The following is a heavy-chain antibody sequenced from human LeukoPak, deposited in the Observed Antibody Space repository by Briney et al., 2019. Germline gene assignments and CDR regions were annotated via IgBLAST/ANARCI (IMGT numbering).Heavy chain of an antibody. CDR2: NYYSGST. CDR3: ARLSCSSTSCYAPYYYYGMDV. V-gene: IGHV4-59*08. Sequence: SETLSLTCTVSGGSISSYYWSWIRQPPGKGLEWIGYNYYSGSTNYNPSLKSRVTISVDTSKNQFSLKLSSVTAADTAVYYCARLSCSSTSCYAPYYYYGMDVWGQGITVTVSS. J-gene: IGHJ6*02. CDR1: GGSISSYY. D-gene: IGHD2-2*01.